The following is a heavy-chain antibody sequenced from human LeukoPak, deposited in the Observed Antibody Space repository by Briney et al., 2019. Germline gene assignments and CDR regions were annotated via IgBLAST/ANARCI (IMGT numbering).Heavy chain of an antibody. V-gene: IGHV3-30-3*01. J-gene: IGHJ4*02. D-gene: IGHD2-21*01. CDR2: MSFDGNNK. CDR3: ARDHTDPGLFFDS. CDR1: EFTFSNHA. Sequence: GGSLRLSCAASEFTFSNHAIHWARQAPGKGLEWVAVMSFDGNNKYYADSVKGRFTISRDNAKNSLYLQMNSLRAEDTALYYCARDHTDPGLFFDSWGQGTLVTVSS.